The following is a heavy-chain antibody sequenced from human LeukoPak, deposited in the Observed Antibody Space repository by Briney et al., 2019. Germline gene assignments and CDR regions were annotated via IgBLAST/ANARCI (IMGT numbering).Heavy chain of an antibody. CDR3: ARLGWGNYFDY. CDR2: VKSKTDGGTT. J-gene: IGHJ4*02. V-gene: IGHV3-15*01. D-gene: IGHD2-15*01. CDR1: GFTFSSYA. Sequence: GGSLRLSCAASGFTFSSYAMSWVRQAPGKGLEWVGRVKSKTDGGTTDYAAPVKGRFTISRDDSKNTLYLQMNSLRAQDTAVYYCARLGWGNYFDYWGQGTLVTVSS.